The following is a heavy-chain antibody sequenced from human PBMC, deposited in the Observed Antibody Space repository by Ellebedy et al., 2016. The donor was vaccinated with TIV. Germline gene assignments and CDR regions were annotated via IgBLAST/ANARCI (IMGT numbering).Heavy chain of an antibody. V-gene: IGHV4-61*01. J-gene: IGHJ4*02. Sequence: SETLSLTXTVSGGSVNSGSYYWSWIRQPPGKGLEWIGYISHSGSTSNNPSLKSRVTISLDTSKNQFSLNLSSVTAADTAVYYCAGRIPIFGVVEWGQGRLVTVSS. D-gene: IGHD3-3*01. CDR1: GGSVNSGSYY. CDR3: AGRIPIFGVVE. CDR2: ISHSGST.